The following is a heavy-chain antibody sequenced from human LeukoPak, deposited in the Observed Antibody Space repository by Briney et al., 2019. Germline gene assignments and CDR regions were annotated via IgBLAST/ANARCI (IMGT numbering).Heavy chain of an antibody. V-gene: IGHV3-43D*03. CDR1: GFTFDDYA. Sequence: GGSLRLSCAASGFTFDDYAMHWVRQAPGKGLEWVSLISWDGGSTYYADSVKGRFTISRDDSKNSLYLQMNSLRAEDTALYYCAKDLNPGIAAAGTGYFQHWGQGTLVTVSS. CDR3: AKDLNPGIAAAGTGYFQH. J-gene: IGHJ1*01. CDR2: ISWDGGST. D-gene: IGHD6-13*01.